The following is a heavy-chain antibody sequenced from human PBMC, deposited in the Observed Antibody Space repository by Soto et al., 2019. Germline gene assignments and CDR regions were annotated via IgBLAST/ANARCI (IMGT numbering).Heavy chain of an antibody. V-gene: IGHV4-30-4*01. J-gene: IGHJ4*02. D-gene: IGHD3-22*01. CDR2: IYNSGST. CDR1: AGTTRTGYYY. Sequence: SENLSLTCTVSAGTTRTGYYYWSCIRQHKGKGMEWIGYIYNSGSTYYNPSLKSRVTISVDTSKNQFSLKMNSVTAADTAVYYCARDRNFYGSSAYYPLFDYWGQGTLVTVSS. CDR3: ARDRNFYGSSAYYPLFDY.